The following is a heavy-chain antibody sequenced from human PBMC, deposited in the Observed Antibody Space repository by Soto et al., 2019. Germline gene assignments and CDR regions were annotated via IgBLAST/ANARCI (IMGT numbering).Heavy chain of an antibody. CDR2: ISRSSSFI. CDR3: AVSSEDGRDN. D-gene: IGHD1-26*01. J-gene: IGHJ4*02. CDR1: GFSLSGYS. Sequence: EVQLVESGGGLVKPGGSLRLSCAASGFSLSGYSMNWIRQAPGTGLEWVAAISRSSSFIHYAASMQGRFTISRDNAKNSLALHVNSLSAEDTALYYGAVSSEDGRDNWGQGQRVTVSS. V-gene: IGHV3-21*01.